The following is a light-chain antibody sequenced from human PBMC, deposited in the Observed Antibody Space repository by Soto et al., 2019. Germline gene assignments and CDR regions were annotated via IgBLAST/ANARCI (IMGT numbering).Light chain of an antibody. V-gene: IGKV1-9*01. CDR3: QQLGT. CDR1: QGISSY. CDR2: AAS. J-gene: IGKJ3*01. Sequence: IQLTQSPSSLSASVGDRVTITCRASQGISSYLALYQQKPGKAPKLLIYAASTLQSGVPSRFSGSGSGTDFTLTISSLQPEDFATYYCQQLGTFGPGTKVDIK.